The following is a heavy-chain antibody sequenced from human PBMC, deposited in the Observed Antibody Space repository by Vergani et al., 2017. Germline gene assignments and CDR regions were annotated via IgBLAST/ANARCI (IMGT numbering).Heavy chain of an antibody. J-gene: IGHJ6*02. Sequence: QVQLVQSGAEVKKPGASVKVSCKASGYTFTSYGISWVRQAPGQGLEWMGWISAYNGNTNYAQKLQGRVTIAADTSTDTAHLELSSLRSEDTAVYYCATPQTVTTGGMEVWGQGTTVIVSS. CDR2: ISAYNGNT. D-gene: IGHD4-17*01. CDR1: GYTFTSYG. CDR3: ATPQTVTTGGMEV. V-gene: IGHV1-18*01.